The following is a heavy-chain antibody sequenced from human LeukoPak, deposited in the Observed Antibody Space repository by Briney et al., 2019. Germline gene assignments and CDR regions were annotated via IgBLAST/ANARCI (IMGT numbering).Heavy chain of an antibody. V-gene: IGHV4-59*01. D-gene: IGHD3-9*01. CDR3: ARGLSSIRYFDWLSPFSPHFDY. CDR2: IYYSGST. J-gene: IGHJ4*02. CDR1: GGSISSYY. Sequence: SETLSLTCTVSGGSISSYYWSWIRQPPGKGLEWIGYIYYSGSTNYNPSLKSRVTISVDTSKNQFSLKLSSVTAADTAVYYCARGLSSIRYFDWLSPFSPHFDYWGQGTLATVSS.